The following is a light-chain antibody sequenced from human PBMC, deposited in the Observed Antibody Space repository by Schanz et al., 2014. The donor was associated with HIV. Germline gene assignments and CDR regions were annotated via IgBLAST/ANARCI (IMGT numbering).Light chain of an antibody. CDR1: SSDVGGYNY. CDR2: DVS. V-gene: IGLV2-14*03. CDR3: SSYSSESRPYV. Sequence: QSALTQPASVSGSPGQSITIPCTGTSSDVGGYNYVAWYQQHPGKAPQLMIYDVSHRPSGISSRFSGSKSGNTASLTVSGLQAEDEADYYCSSYSSESRPYVFGTGTKLTVL. J-gene: IGLJ1*01.